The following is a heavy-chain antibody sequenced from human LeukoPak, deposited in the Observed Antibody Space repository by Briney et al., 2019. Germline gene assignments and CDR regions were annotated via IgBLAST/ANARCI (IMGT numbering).Heavy chain of an antibody. D-gene: IGHD6-19*01. V-gene: IGHV3-9*01. J-gene: IGHJ4*02. CDR1: GFTFDDYA. CDR2: ISWNSGSI. Sequence: GGSLRLSCAASGFTFDDYAMHWVRQAPGKGLEWVSGISWNSGSIGYADSVKGRFTISRDNAKNSLYLQMNSLRAEDTALYYCAKDMGYSSGWLGPDYWGQGTLVTVSS. CDR3: AKDMGYSSGWLGPDY.